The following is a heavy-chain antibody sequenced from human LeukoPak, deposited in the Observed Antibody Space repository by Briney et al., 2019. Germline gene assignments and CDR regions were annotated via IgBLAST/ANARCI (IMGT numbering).Heavy chain of an antibody. V-gene: IGHV3-23*01. J-gene: IGHJ4*02. D-gene: IGHD1-26*01. CDR3: ANWVRVGAIIRDY. Sequence: GGSLRLSCVASGFTFGKYWMSWVRQAPGKGLEWVSAISGSGGSTYYADSVKGRFTISRDNSKNTLYLQMNSLRAEDTAVYYCANWVRVGAIIRDYWGQGTLVTVSS. CDR2: ISGSGGST. CDR1: GFTFGKYW.